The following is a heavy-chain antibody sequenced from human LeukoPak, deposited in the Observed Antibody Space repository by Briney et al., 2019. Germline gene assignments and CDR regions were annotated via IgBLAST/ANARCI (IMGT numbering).Heavy chain of an antibody. CDR2: ISRTGNTI. J-gene: IGHJ1*01. Sequence: PGGSLRLSCAASGLTLSDSFVSWIRQAPGKGPEWISYISRTGNTIHYADSVKGRFTISRDTARNYLFLQMNRMTADDTALYYCASGRFQGYFQFWGQGTLVTVSS. D-gene: IGHD6-13*01. CDR3: ASGRFQGYFQF. CDR1: GLTLSDSF. V-gene: IGHV3-11*01.